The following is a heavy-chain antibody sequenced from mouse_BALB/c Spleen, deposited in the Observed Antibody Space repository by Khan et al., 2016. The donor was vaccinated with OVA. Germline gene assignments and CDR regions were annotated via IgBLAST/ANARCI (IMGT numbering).Heavy chain of an antibody. J-gene: IGHJ4*01. Sequence: EVQLQESGPGLVKPSQSLSLTCTVTGYSIPSDYAWHWIRQFPGNKLEWMGYINYSGSTSYQPSLKSRISITRDTSKNQFFLQLNSVTSEDTARYYCVCGALALDYWGQGTSVTVSS. CDR1: GYSIPSDYA. D-gene: IGHD1-1*02. V-gene: IGHV3-2*02. CDR2: INYSGST. CDR3: VCGALALDY.